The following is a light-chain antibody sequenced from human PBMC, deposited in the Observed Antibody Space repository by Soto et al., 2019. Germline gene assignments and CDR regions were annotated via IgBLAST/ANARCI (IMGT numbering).Light chain of an antibody. J-gene: IGKJ1*01. V-gene: IGKV1-5*01. CDR2: DAS. CDR3: QEYNSYSGT. CDR1: QSLGIW. Sequence: DIQMTQSPSTLSASVGDRVTITCRASQSLGIWLAWHQQKPGKAPKLLIYDASTLKSGVPSRFSGSGSGTKFTLTISSLQPDDFVTYYCQEYNSYSGTFGQGTKVEVK.